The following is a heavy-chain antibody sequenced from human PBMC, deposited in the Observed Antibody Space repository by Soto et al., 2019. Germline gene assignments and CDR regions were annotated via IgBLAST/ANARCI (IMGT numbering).Heavy chain of an antibody. CDR3: ASKTMHDYGDSKKPRTDY. CDR1: GFTFSSYA. J-gene: IGHJ4*02. D-gene: IGHD4-17*01. CDR2: ISGSGGST. V-gene: IGHV3-23*01. Sequence: GGSLRLSCAASGFTFSSYAMSWVRQAPGKGLEWVSAISGSGGSTYYADSVKGRFTISRDNSKNTLYLQMNSLRAEDTAVYYCASKTMHDYGDSKKPRTDYWGQGTLVTVSS.